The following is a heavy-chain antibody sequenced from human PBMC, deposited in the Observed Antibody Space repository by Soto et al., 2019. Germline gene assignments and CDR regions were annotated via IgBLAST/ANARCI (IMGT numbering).Heavy chain of an antibody. CDR2: IYAGGGT. J-gene: IGHJ4*02. CDR3: ARVMVYGPNQFDY. CDR1: GFIVSSNY. D-gene: IGHD4-17*01. V-gene: IGHV3-53*02. Sequence: EVQLVETGGGLIQPGGSLRLSCAVSGFIVSSNYMAWVRQAPGKGLEWVSSIYAGGGTYYADSVQGRFTISRDISKNTVSLQMNSLRAEDTAVYYCARVMVYGPNQFDYWGQGTLVTVSS.